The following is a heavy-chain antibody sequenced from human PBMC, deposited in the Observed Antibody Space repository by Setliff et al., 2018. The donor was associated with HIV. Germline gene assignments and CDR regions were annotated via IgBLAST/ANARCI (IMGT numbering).Heavy chain of an antibody. J-gene: IGHJ4*02. D-gene: IGHD3-10*01. CDR3: ARDRLGVGVWYYGSGSGDY. Sequence: GASVKVSCKASGGTFSSYAISWVRQAPGQGLEWRGGIIPNLGIANYAQKFQGRVTITADKSTGTADMELSSLRSEDTAVYYCARDRLGVGVWYYGSGSGDYWGQGTLVTVSS. CDR1: GGTFSSYA. V-gene: IGHV1-69*10. CDR2: IIPNLGIA.